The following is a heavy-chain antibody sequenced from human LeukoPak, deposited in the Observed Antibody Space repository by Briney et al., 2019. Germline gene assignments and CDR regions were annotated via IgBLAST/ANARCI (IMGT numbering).Heavy chain of an antibody. CDR3: ARAKPLGYCSGGSCYRTHYFDY. D-gene: IGHD2-15*01. CDR1: GGSISSGSYY. Sequence: PSETLSLTCPVSGGSISSGSYYWSWIRQPAGEGLEWIGRIYTSGSTNYNPSLKSRVTISVDTSKNQFSLKLSSVTAADTAVYYCARAKPLGYCSGGSCYRTHYFDYWGQGTLVTVSS. J-gene: IGHJ4*02. CDR2: IYTSGST. V-gene: IGHV4-61*02.